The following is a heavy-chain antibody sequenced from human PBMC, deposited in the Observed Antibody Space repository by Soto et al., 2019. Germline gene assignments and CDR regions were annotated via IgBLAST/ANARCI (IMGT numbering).Heavy chain of an antibody. V-gene: IGHV4-61*01. CDR2: IYYSGST. D-gene: IGHD5-12*01. J-gene: IGHJ4*02. CDR3: ARAYGGYADY. CDR1: GGSFSSGSYY. Sequence: SETLSLTCTVSGGSFSSGSYYWSWIRQPPGKGLEWIGYIYYSGSTNYNPSLKSRVTISVDTSKNQFSLKLSSVTAADTAVYYCARAYGGYADYWGQGALVTVSS.